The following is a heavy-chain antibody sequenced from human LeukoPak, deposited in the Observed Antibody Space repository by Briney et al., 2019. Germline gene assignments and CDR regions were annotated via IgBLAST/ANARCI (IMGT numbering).Heavy chain of an antibody. Sequence: GGSLRLSCAASGFTFDDYGMSWVRQAPGKGLKWVSGINWNGGSTGYADSVKGRFTISRDNAKNSLYLQMNSLRAEDTALYYCARDHSSSWYPGNWFDPWGQGTLVTVSS. CDR1: GFTFDDYG. J-gene: IGHJ5*02. V-gene: IGHV3-20*04. CDR3: ARDHSSSWYPGNWFDP. CDR2: INWNGGST. D-gene: IGHD6-13*01.